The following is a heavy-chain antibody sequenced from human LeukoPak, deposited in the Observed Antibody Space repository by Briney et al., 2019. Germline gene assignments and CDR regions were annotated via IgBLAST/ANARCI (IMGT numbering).Heavy chain of an antibody. Sequence: GGSLRLSCEVSGSTFSSHWMHWVRQAPGKGLEWVSGISWNSGSIGYADSVKGRFTISRDNAKNSLYLQMNSLRAEDTALYYCAKDSGSYTLGWFDPWGQGTLVTVSS. CDR2: ISWNSGSI. CDR3: AKDSGSYTLGWFDP. V-gene: IGHV3-9*01. J-gene: IGHJ5*02. D-gene: IGHD3-10*01. CDR1: GSTFSSHW.